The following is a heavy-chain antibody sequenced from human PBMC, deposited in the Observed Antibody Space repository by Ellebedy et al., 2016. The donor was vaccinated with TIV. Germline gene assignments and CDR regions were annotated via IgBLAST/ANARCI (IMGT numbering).Heavy chain of an antibody. CDR2: IHYSGTT. Sequence: MPSETLSLTCTVSGGSINGYYWSWVRQPPGKGLDWIGSIHYSGTTNYNPSLKIRVTISIDTSKNQFSLKLTSVSAADTAVYYCARPLSTYNAFDIWGQGTMVTVSS. D-gene: IGHD2-2*01. V-gene: IGHV4-59*08. J-gene: IGHJ3*02. CDR1: GGSINGYY. CDR3: ARPLSTYNAFDI.